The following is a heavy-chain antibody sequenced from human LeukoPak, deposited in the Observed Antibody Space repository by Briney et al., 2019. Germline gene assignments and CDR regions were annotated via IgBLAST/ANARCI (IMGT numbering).Heavy chain of an antibody. CDR1: GYSFTSYW. CDR2: IYPGDSDT. Sequence: GGSLKVSCKGSGYSFTSYWIGWVRQMPGKGVEWMGIIYPGDSDTRYSPSFQGQVTISADKSISTAYLQWSSLKASDTAIYYCARQNDFRLDYWGQGTLVTVSS. V-gene: IGHV5-51*01. J-gene: IGHJ4*02. D-gene: IGHD3-3*01. CDR3: ARQNDFRLDY.